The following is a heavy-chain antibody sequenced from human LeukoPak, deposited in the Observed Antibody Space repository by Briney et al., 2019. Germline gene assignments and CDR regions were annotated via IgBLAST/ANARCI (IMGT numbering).Heavy chain of an antibody. Sequence: PSETLSLTCTVSGGSISSYYWSWIRQPAGKGLEWTGRIYTSGSTNYNPSLKSRVTMSVDTSKNQFSLKLSSVTAADTAVYYCARAAYCSSTSCFNWFDPWGQGTLVTVSS. CDR1: GGSISSYY. V-gene: IGHV4-4*07. J-gene: IGHJ5*02. CDR2: IYTSGST. D-gene: IGHD2-2*01. CDR3: ARAAYCSSTSCFNWFDP.